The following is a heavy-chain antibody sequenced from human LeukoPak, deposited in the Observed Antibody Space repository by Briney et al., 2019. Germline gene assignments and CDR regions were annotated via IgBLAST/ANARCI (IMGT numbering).Heavy chain of an antibody. Sequence: GGSLRLSCAASGFTFTTYWMSWVRQAPGKGLEWVANIKQDGSEKYYMDSVKGRFTISRDNAKNSLYLQMNSLRAEDVAVYFCAKNSGYNWQYFFDYWGQGTLVTVSS. V-gene: IGHV3-7*03. D-gene: IGHD6-25*01. J-gene: IGHJ4*02. CDR2: IKQDGSEK. CDR3: AKNSGYNWQYFFDY. CDR1: GFTFTTYW.